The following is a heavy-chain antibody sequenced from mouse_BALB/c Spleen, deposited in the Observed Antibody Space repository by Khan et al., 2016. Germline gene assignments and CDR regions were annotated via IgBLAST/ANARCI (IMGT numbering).Heavy chain of an antibody. CDR3: ASSYDYDGGFAY. V-gene: IGHV2-6-7*01. J-gene: IGHJ3*01. CDR2: IWGDGSI. CDR1: GFSITGFA. D-gene: IGHD2-4*01. Sequence: QVQLKESGPGLVAPSQSLSITCTVSGFSITGFAVNWVRQPPGKGLEWLGVIWGDGSIDYDAALKSRLSISKDNSKSQVFLKMNSLQTDDTARYYCASSYDYDGGFAYWGQGTLVTVSA.